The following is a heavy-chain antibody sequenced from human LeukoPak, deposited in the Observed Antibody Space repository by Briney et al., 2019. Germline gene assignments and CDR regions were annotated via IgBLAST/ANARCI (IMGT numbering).Heavy chain of an antibody. J-gene: IGHJ4*02. CDR1: GFTVSSNY. CDR2: ISGSGGTT. D-gene: IGHD2-21*02. CDR3: AREPRHCGGDCYSLVDY. Sequence: PGGSLRLSCAASGFTVSSNYMTWVRQAPGKGLEWVSVISGSGGTTYYADSVKGRFTISRDNSKDTLYLQMNSLRAEDTALYYCAREPRHCGGDCYSLVDYWGQGTLVTVSS. V-gene: IGHV3-23*01.